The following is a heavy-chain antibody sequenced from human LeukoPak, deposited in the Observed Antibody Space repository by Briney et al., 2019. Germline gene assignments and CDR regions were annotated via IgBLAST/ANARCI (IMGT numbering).Heavy chain of an antibody. J-gene: IGHJ4*02. CDR1: GFTFSSYA. D-gene: IGHD6-13*01. CDR3: AQSRSSSSWYYFDY. V-gene: IGHV3-23*01. Sequence: GGSLRLSCAASGFTFSSYAMSWVRQAPGKGLEWVSAISGSGGSTYYADSVKGRFTISRDNSKNTLYLQMNSLRAEDTAVYYCAQSRSSSSWYYFDYWGQGTLVTVSS. CDR2: ISGSGGST.